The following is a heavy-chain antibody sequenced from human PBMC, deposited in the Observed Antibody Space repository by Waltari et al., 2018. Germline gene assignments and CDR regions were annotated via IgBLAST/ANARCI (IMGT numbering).Heavy chain of an antibody. V-gene: IGHV4-39*01. D-gene: IGHD3-16*01. Sequence: QLQLQESGPGLVKPSETLSLTCTVSGGSISSSSYSWGWIRQPPGKGLEWIGSIYYSGSTYYNPSLKSRVTISVDTSKNQFSLKLSSVTAADTAVYYCARRGGRGYFDLWGRGTLVTVSS. CDR2: IYYSGST. J-gene: IGHJ2*01. CDR1: GGSISSSSYS. CDR3: ARRGGRGYFDL.